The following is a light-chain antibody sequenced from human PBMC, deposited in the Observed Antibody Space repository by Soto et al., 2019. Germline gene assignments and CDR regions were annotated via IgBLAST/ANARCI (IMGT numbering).Light chain of an antibody. J-gene: IGKJ1*01. CDR1: QSVSSSY. CDR2: GAS. V-gene: IGKV3-20*01. CDR3: QQHGPSLWT. Sequence: EIVLTQSPDTLSLSPGERATLSCRASQSVSSSYLAWYQQKPGQAPRLLIYGASSRASGVPDRFSASGSGTDFTLTISRLEPEDFAVYYCQQHGPSLWTFGQGTKVDIK.